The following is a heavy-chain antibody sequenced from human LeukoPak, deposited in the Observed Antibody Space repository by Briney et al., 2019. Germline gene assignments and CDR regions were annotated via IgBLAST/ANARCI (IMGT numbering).Heavy chain of an antibody. J-gene: IGHJ4*02. CDR3: ARDRAWNYFDY. V-gene: IGHV3-30*03. D-gene: IGHD3-3*01. Sequence: GGSLRLSCAPSGFTFSRHGMHWVRQAPGKGLEWVAIISNDGSRKYYAHSVEGRFTISRDNSKSTLYLQMDSLRAEDTAVYYCARDRAWNYFDYWGQGTLVTVSS. CDR1: GFTFSRHG. CDR2: ISNDGSRK.